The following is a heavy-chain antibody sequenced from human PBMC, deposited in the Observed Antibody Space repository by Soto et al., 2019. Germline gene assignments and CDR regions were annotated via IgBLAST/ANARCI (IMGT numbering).Heavy chain of an antibody. V-gene: IGHV1-8*01. CDR2: INPNSGNT. D-gene: IGHD2-2*01. J-gene: IGHJ6*03. CDR3: ASSTSYAMGDYYYYYIDV. Sequence: ASVKVSCKASGYTFTSHDINWVRQATGQGLEWMGWINPNSGNTGYAQKFQGTVTMTRNTSTNTAYMELNSLRSEDTAVYYCASSTSYAMGDYYYYYIDVWGKGTTVTVSS. CDR1: GYTFTSHD.